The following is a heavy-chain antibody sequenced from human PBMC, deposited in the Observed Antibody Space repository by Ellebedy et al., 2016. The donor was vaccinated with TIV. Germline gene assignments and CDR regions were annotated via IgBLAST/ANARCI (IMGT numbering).Heavy chain of an antibody. CDR2: ISRDGCAT. J-gene: IGHJ2*01. V-gene: IGHV3-48*02. Sequence: GESLKISCAASGFPFSSYSMNWVRQAPGKGLEWLSYISRDGCATYYADSVRGRFTISRDNVKNSMFLQMNSLRDDDTAVYSCARDQHFAFDVWGRGTLVTVSS. CDR3: ARDQHFAFDV. CDR1: GFPFSSYS. D-gene: IGHD2/OR15-2a*01.